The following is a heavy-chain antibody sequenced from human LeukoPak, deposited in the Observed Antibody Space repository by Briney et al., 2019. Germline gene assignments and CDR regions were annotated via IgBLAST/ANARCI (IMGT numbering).Heavy chain of an antibody. J-gene: IGHJ4*02. D-gene: IGHD6-13*01. CDR1: GFTFSDYY. CDR2: ISSSGSTI. V-gene: IGHV3-11*04. CDR3: ASSRGSWPDYFDY. Sequence: GGSLRLSCAASGFTFSDYYMSWIRQAPGKGLEWVSYISSSGSTIYYADSVKGRFTISRDNAKNSLYLQMNSLRAEDTAVYYCASSRGSWPDYFDYWGQGTLVTVSS.